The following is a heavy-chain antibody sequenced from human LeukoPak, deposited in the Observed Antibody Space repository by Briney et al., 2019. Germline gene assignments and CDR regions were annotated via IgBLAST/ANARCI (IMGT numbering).Heavy chain of an antibody. D-gene: IGHD1-26*01. CDR2: IYNSGST. J-gene: IGHJ4*02. CDR1: GDSFSYFY. V-gene: IGHV4-59*01. Sequence: SETLSLTCTVSGDSFSYFYWSWIRQPPGKGLEWIGYIYNSGSTSYNPSLKSRVTISLDTSQNQFSLKLSSVTAADTAVYYCARGGIVGATTGFDYWGQGTLVTVSS. CDR3: ARGGIVGATTGFDY.